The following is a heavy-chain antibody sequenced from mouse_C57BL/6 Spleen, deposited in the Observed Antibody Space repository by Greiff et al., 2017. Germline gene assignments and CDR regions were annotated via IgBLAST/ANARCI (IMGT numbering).Heavy chain of an antibody. V-gene: IGHV1-26*01. CDR1: GYTFTDYY. CDR2: INPNNGGT. D-gene: IGHD1-1*01. Sequence: VQLQQSGPELVKPGASVKISCKASGYTFTDYYMNWVKQSHGKSLEWIGDINPNNGGTSYNQKFKGKATLTVDKSSSTAYMELRSLTSEDSAVYYCARKGKYYGSSDGYFDVWGTGTTVTVSS. J-gene: IGHJ1*03. CDR3: ARKGKYYGSSDGYFDV.